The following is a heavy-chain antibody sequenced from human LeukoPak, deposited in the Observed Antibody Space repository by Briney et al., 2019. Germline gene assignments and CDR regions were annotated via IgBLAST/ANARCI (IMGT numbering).Heavy chain of an antibody. D-gene: IGHD5-12*01. CDR3: AKLIISGYDYPAY. CDR1: GFTFSSYG. V-gene: IGHV3-30*18. J-gene: IGHJ4*02. CDR2: ISYDGSNK. Sequence: PGGSLRLSCAASGFTFSSYGMHWVRQAPGKGLEWVAVISYDGSNKYYADSVKGRFTISRDNSKNTLYLQMNSLRAEDTAVYYCAKLIISGYDYPAYWGQGTLVTVSS.